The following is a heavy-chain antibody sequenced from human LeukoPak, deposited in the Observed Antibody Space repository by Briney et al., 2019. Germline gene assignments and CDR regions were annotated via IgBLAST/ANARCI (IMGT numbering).Heavy chain of an antibody. V-gene: IGHV3-21*01. Sequence: GGSVTFSCALSGFTFRGDSMNGVGQAPGKGLEWGSSISSSSSYIYYADSVKGRFTISRDKDKNSLYLQMNTLRAEDTALYYCARDSVGGDPDYWGQGTLVTVSS. CDR2: ISSSSSYI. J-gene: IGHJ4*02. D-gene: IGHD2-21*02. CDR3: ARDSVGGDPDY. CDR1: GFTFRGDS.